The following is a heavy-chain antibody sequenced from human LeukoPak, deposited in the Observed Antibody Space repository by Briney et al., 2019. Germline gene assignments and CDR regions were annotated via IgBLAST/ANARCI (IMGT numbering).Heavy chain of an antibody. J-gene: IGHJ6*03. CDR3: AKDGYSSSWYNYYYYYMDV. CDR2: ISGSSGSP. CDR1: GFTFSNCA. D-gene: IGHD6-13*01. V-gene: IGHV3-23*01. Sequence: GGSLRLSCAASGFTFSNCAMTWVRQAPGKGLEWVSAISGSSGSPHYADSVKGRFTISRDNSKNTLYLQMNSLRAEDTAVYYCAKDGYSSSWYNYYYYYMDVRGKGTTVTVSS.